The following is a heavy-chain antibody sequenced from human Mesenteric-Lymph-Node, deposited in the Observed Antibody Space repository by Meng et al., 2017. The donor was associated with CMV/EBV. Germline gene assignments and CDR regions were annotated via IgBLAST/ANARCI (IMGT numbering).Heavy chain of an antibody. CDR1: GLTFSSFE. D-gene: IGHD3-10*01. CDR2: INPSGSVM. V-gene: IGHV3-48*03. J-gene: IGHJ6*02. CDR3: AKDKITMVRGVYGMDV. Sequence: GGSLRLSCAASGLTFSSFEMNWVRQSPGRGLEWLAYINPSGSVMEYADSVQGRFTISRDNAKNSVYVQMNNLRVEDTAVYYCAKDKITMVRGVYGMDVWGQGTTVTVSS.